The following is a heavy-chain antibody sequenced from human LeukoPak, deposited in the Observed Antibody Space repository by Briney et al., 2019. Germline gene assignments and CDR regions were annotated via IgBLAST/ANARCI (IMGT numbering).Heavy chain of an antibody. CDR3: ARYGDRELYYFDC. J-gene: IGHJ4*02. CDR2: ISYDGNNK. D-gene: IGHD4-17*01. Sequence: GGSLRLSCAASGFTFSNYAMHWVRQAPGKGLEWVAVISYDGNNKYYADSVKGRFTISRDNSKNTLYLQINSLRAEDTAVYYCARYGDRELYYFDCWGQGTLVTVSS. CDR1: GFTFSNYA. V-gene: IGHV3-30*04.